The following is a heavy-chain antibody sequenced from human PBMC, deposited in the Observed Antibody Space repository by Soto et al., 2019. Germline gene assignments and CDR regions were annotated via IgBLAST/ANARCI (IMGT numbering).Heavy chain of an antibody. CDR1: GFGFTFSTSA. D-gene: IGHD3-9*01. V-gene: IGHV3-23*01. Sequence: GGSLRLSCAASGFGFTFSTSAMSWVRQAPGKGLEWVSTFRESGGTTHYANSVKGRFTISRDTSKNMLYLQMNSLRAEDTAVYYCARDPRYFGYYYYYGMDVWGQGTTVTVSS. CDR2: FRESGGTT. CDR3: ARDPRYFGYYYYYGMDV. J-gene: IGHJ6*02.